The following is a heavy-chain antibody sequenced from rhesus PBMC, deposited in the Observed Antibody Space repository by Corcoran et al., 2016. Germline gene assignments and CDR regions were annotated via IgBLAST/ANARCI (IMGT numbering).Heavy chain of an antibody. D-gene: IGHD3-28*01. J-gene: IGHJ4*01. Sequence: QLQLQESGPGLVKPSETLSLTCAVSGVSIRGYYWSWIRPHPGTGLEWIGNIDSNMAVNNSTHSLKSRVTISKDTSKNQFSLKLSAGTAADTAVYYCARTGDYYDSGYRFDYWGQGVLVTVSS. CDR3: ARTGDYYDSGYRFDY. V-gene: IGHV4-81*01. CDR2: IDSNMAVN. CDR1: GVSIRGYY.